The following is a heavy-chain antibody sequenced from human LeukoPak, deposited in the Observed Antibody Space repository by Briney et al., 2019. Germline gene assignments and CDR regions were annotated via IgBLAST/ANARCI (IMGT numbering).Heavy chain of an antibody. D-gene: IGHD2-2*01. Sequence: GRSLRLSCAASGFTFDDYGMSWVRQAPGKGLEWVSGINWNGGSTGYADSVKGRFTISRDNAKNSLYLQMNSLRAEDTALYYCARVHCSSTSCPGDYWGQGTLVTVSS. CDR1: GFTFDDYG. CDR3: ARVHCSSTSCPGDY. CDR2: INWNGGST. V-gene: IGHV3-20*04. J-gene: IGHJ4*02.